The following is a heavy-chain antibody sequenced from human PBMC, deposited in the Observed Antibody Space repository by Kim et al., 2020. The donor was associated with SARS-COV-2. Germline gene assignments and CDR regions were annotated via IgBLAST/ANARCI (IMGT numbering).Heavy chain of an antibody. J-gene: IGHJ4*02. Sequence: GGSLRLSCVGSGFIFKNGWMSWVRQAPGKGLEWVGRIKTKTEGATIDYAAPVKGRLTISRDDSNNTLHLQMNSLKTEDTAGYYCTTGLDTFDYWGQGTLVIVSS. CDR2: IKTKTEGATI. D-gene: IGHD3-9*01. V-gene: IGHV3-15*01. CDR3: TTGLDTFDY. CDR1: GFIFKNGW.